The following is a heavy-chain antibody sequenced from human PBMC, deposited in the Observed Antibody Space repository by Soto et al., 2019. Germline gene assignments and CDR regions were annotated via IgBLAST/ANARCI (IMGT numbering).Heavy chain of an antibody. Sequence: VGSLRLSCSASGFTFSNHWMDWVRQAPGKGLEWVANIYQDGSEEHYVDSVKGRFTISRDNAKNSLYLQMSSLTAEDSALYYCSKSLDSWGQGTLVTVSS. V-gene: IGHV3-7*01. CDR3: SKSLDS. CDR1: GFTFSNHW. J-gene: IGHJ4*02. CDR2: IYQDGSEE.